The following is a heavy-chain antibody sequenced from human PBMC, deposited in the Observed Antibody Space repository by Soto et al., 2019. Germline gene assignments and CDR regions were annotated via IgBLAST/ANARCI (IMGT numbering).Heavy chain of an antibody. J-gene: IGHJ4*02. CDR1: GFTFSSYA. D-gene: IGHD3-16*02. V-gene: IGHV3-23*01. CDR2: ISGSGGST. CDR3: AKAEAYVWGSYHVDY. Sequence: QAGGSLRLSCAASGFTFSSYAMSWVRQAPGKGLEWVSAISGSGGSTYYADSVKGRFTISRDNSKNTLYLQMNSLRAEDTAVYNCAKAEAYVWGSYHVDYWGQGTLVTVSS.